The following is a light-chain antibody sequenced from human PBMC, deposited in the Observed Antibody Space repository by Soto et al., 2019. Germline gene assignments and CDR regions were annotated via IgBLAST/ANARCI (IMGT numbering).Light chain of an antibody. CDR2: DNN. J-gene: IGLJ2*01. V-gene: IGLV1-51*01. CDR1: SSNIGNNY. Sequence: QSVLTQPPSVSAAPGQKVTISCSGSSSNIGNNYVSWYQQLPGTAPKLLIYDNNKRPSGIPDRFSSSKSGTSATLGITGLQTGDEADYYCGTWDSRLSTSVFGGGTKVTVL. CDR3: GTWDSRLSTSV.